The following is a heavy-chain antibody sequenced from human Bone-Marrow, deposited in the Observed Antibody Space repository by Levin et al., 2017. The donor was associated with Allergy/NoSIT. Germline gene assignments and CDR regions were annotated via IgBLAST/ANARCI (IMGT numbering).Heavy chain of an antibody. J-gene: IGHJ3*02. V-gene: IGHV1-69*13. CDR2: IIPIFGTA. CDR3: ARGLHYYDSTTRAFDI. D-gene: IGHD3-22*01. CDR1: GGTFSSYA. Sequence: SVKVSCKASGGTFSSYAISWVRQAPGQGLEWMGGIIPIFGTANYAQKFQGRVTITADESTSTAYMELSSLRSEDTAVYYCARGLHYYDSTTRAFDIWGQGTMVTVSS.